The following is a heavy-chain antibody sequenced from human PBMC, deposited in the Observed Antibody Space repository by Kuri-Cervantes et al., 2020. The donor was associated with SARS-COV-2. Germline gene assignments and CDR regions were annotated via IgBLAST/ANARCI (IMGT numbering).Heavy chain of an antibody. Sequence: GESLKISCSASGFTFSSYAMHWVRQAPGKGLEYVSAISSNGGSTYYADSVKGRFTISRDNSKNTLYLQMSSLRAEDTAVYYCVKEGSYDFWSGYLPYYFDNWGQGTLVTVSS. V-gene: IGHV3-64D*06. J-gene: IGHJ4*02. CDR1: GFTFSSYA. CDR3: VKEGSYDFWSGYLPYYFDN. CDR2: ISSNGGST. D-gene: IGHD3-3*01.